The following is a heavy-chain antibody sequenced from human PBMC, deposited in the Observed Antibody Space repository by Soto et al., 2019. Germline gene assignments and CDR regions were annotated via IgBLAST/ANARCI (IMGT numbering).Heavy chain of an antibody. J-gene: IGHJ4*02. CDR1: GFSLSTTGVG. Sequence: QITLKESGPPLVKPTQTLTLTWTFSGFSLSTTGVGVGWIRQPPGKALECLALIYWDDDKRYSPSLTNRLTITKDTSKNQVVLTMTNMHPVDTGTYFCAYRPSLDWGHFDSWGQGTLVTVSS. CDR3: AYRPSLDWGHFDS. CDR2: IYWDDDK. D-gene: IGHD7-27*01. V-gene: IGHV2-5*02.